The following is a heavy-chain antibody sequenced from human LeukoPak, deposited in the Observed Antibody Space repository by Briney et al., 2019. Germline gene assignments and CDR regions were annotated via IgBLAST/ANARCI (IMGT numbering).Heavy chain of an antibody. CDR2: IHHSGST. Sequence: SETLSLTCTVSGYFISSGYYWGWIRQPPGKGLQWIGSIHHSGSTYYNPSLKSRVTISVDTSKNQFSLKLSSVTAADTAVYYCARDGERLELRTTFDYWGQGTLVTVSS. V-gene: IGHV4-38-2*02. D-gene: IGHD1-7*01. J-gene: IGHJ4*02. CDR1: GYFISSGYY. CDR3: ARDGERLELRTTFDY.